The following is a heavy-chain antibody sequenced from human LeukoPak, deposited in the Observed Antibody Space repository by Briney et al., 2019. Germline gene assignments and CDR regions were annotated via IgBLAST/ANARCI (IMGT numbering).Heavy chain of an antibody. CDR3: ARAGNSYQLPKGAFDI. D-gene: IGHD2-2*01. CDR1: GGSISSYY. J-gene: IGHJ3*02. CDR2: IYYSGST. V-gene: IGHV4-59*01. Sequence: SETLSLTCTVSGGSISSYYWSWIRQPPGKGLEWIGYIYYSGSTNYNPSLKSRVTISVDTSKNQFSLKLSSVTAADTAVYYCARAGNSYQLPKGAFDIWGQGTMVTVSS.